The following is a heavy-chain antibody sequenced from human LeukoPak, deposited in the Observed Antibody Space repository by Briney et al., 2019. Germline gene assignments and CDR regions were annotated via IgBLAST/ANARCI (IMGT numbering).Heavy chain of an antibody. Sequence: WASVKVSCKASGGTFSRYAISWVRQAPGQGLEWMGGYIPMFGTANYAQNFQNRVTITADESTSTFSMGVSSLRPEDTAVYFCAGASSKWELSFWGQGTLVTVSS. D-gene: IGHD1-26*01. CDR1: GGTFSRYA. V-gene: IGHV1-69*13. CDR3: AGASSKWELSF. CDR2: YIPMFGTA. J-gene: IGHJ4*02.